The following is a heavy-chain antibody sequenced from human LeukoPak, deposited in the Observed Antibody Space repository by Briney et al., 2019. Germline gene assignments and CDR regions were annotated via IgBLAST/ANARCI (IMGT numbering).Heavy chain of an antibody. Sequence: PSETLSLTCTVSGGSISSSSYYWGWIRQPPGKGLEWIGSIYYSGSTYYNPSLKSRVTISVDTSKNQFSLKLSSVTAADTAVYYCAGRNRGYSSGRGAFDIWGQGTMVTVSS. CDR1: GGSISSSSYY. J-gene: IGHJ3*02. D-gene: IGHD6-19*01. CDR2: IYYSGST. CDR3: AGRNRGYSSGRGAFDI. V-gene: IGHV4-39*07.